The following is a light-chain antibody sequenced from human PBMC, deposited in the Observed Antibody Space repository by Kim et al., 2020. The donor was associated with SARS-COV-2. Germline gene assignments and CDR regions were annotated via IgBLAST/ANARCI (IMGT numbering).Light chain of an antibody. CDR2: KAS. Sequence: ASIGDRVNITFWASQNISPWVAWYQQKPGKGPKLLIYKASTLETGVPSRFSGNGSWTEFTLTITSLQPDDIATYYCQHYNNNSPLTFGQGTKLEI. V-gene: IGKV1-5*03. CDR3: QHYNNNSPLT. J-gene: IGKJ2*01. CDR1: QNISPW.